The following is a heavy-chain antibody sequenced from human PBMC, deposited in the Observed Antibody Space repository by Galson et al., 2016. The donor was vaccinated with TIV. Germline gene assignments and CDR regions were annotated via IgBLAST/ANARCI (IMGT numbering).Heavy chain of an antibody. CDR2: IDPSVGST. V-gene: IGHV1-46*01. J-gene: IGHJ4*02. Sequence: SVKVSCKASGYTLSTYYMHWLRQAPGQGLEWMGIIDPSVGSTTYSQKFHGRVTMTSDTSTSTVYMELTSLKSEDTAVYYCARRFYFDYWGQGTLVTVSS. CDR1: GYTLSTYY. CDR3: ARRFYFDY.